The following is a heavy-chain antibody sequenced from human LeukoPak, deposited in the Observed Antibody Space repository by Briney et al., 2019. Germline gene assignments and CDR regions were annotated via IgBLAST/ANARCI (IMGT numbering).Heavy chain of an antibody. J-gene: IGHJ4*02. Sequence: GGSLRLSCAASGFTFSSYAMIWVRQAPGKGLEWVSAISGSGGSTYYADSVKGRFTISRDISKNTLYLQMNSLRAEDTAVYYCAKDRGDYFDYWGQGTLVTVSS. CDR1: GFTFSSYA. CDR3: AKDRGDYFDY. CDR2: ISGSGGST. D-gene: IGHD3-10*01. V-gene: IGHV3-23*01.